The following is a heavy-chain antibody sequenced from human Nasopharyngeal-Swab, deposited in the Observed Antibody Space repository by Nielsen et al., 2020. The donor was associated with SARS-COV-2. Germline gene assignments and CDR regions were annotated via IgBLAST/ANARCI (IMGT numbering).Heavy chain of an antibody. D-gene: IGHD3-3*01. J-gene: IGHJ6*03. V-gene: IGHV1-18*04. CDR3: ARVQEYYDFWSGHLYYYYMDV. CDR1: GYTFTSYG. CDR2: ISAYNGNT. Sequence: ASVKVSCKASGYTFTSYGISWVRQATGQGLEWMGWISAYNGNTNYAQKLQGRVTMTTDTSTSTAYMELRSLRSDDTAVYYCARVQEYYDFWSGHLYYYYMDVWGKGTTVTVSS.